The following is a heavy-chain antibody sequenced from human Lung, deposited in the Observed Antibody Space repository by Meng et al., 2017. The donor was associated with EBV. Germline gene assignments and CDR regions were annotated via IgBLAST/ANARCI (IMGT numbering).Heavy chain of an antibody. V-gene: IGHV4-4*02. CDR2: IPHRGSS. D-gene: IGHD3-10*01. J-gene: IGHJ1*01. Sequence: QGHLRGAGPALVKPSETLSLPCAVSGDSITNHNWWAWVRQPPGKGLEWIGEIPHRGSSAYNPSLKSRVSMSIDKSKNQFSLKLTSVTAADTAVYHCLRGSGSSVWGQGTLVTVSS. CDR1: GDSITNHNW. CDR3: LRGSGSSV.